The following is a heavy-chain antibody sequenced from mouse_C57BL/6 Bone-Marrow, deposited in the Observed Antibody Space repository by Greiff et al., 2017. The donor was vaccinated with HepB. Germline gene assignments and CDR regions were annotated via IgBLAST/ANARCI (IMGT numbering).Heavy chain of an antibody. D-gene: IGHD1-1*01. CDR2: IDPENGDT. Sequence: VQLKQSGAELVRPGASVKLSCTASGFNIKDDYMHWVKQRPEQGLEWIGWIDPENGDTEYASKCQGKATITADTSSNTAYLQLSSLTSEDTAVYYCTTTLLLPFDYWGQGTTLTVSS. CDR3: TTTLLLPFDY. V-gene: IGHV14-4*01. CDR1: GFNIKDDY. J-gene: IGHJ2*01.